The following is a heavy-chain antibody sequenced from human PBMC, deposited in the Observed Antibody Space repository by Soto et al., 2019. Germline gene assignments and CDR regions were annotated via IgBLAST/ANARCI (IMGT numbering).Heavy chain of an antibody. V-gene: IGHV3-23*01. CDR1: GFTFSSYA. CDR3: AKDGAVVVPAAISYYYYGMDV. CDR2: ISGSGGST. J-gene: IGHJ6*02. D-gene: IGHD2-2*02. Sequence: LRLSCAASGFTFSSYAMSWVRQAPGKGLEWVSAISGSGGSTYYADSVKGRFTISRDNSKNTLYLQMNSLRAEDTAVYYCAKDGAVVVPAAISYYYYGMDVWGQGTTVTVSS.